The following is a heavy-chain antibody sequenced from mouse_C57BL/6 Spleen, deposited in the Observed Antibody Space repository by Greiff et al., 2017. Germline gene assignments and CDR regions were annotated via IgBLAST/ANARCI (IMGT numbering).Heavy chain of an antibody. J-gene: IGHJ2*01. CDR3: ARPSYYSNYFDY. CDR2: IYPGDGDT. Sequence: VQLQQSGPELVKPGASVKISCKASGYAFSSSWMNWVKQRPGKGLEWIGRIYPGDGDTNYNGKFKGKATLTADKSSSTAYMQLSSLTSEYSAVYFCARPSYYSNYFDYWGQGTTLTVSS. V-gene: IGHV1-82*01. D-gene: IGHD2-5*01. CDR1: GYAFSSSW.